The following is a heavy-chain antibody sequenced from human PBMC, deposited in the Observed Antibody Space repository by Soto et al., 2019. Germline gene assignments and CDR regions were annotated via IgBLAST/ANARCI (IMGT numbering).Heavy chain of an antibody. CDR1: GGSISSSSYY. V-gene: IGHV4-39*01. CDR2: IYYSGST. CDR3: ARQFTGTDY. D-gene: IGHD4-17*01. J-gene: IGHJ4*01. Sequence: SETLSLTCSVSGGSISSSSYYWGWIRQPPGKGLEWIGSIYYSGSTYYNPSLRSRVTISVDTSKNQFSLKLSSVTAADTAVYYRARQFTGTDYWGHGTLVTVSS.